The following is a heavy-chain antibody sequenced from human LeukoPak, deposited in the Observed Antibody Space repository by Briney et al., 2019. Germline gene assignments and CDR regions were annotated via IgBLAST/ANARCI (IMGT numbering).Heavy chain of an antibody. Sequence: TSETLSLTCTVSGGSISSYYWSWIRQPPGKGLEWIGYIYYSGSTNYNPSLKSRVTISVDTSKNQFSLKLSSVTAADTAVYYCARRRTVAGTVDYWGQGTLVTVSS. J-gene: IGHJ4*02. CDR3: ARRRTVAGTVDY. V-gene: IGHV4-59*08. CDR1: GGSISSYY. CDR2: IYYSGST. D-gene: IGHD6-19*01.